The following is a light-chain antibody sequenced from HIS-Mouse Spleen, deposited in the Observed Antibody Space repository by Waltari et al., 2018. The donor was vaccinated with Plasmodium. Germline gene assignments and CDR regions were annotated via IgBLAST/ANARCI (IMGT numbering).Light chain of an antibody. V-gene: IGLV3-10*01. J-gene: IGLJ3*02. Sequence: SYELTQPPSVSVSPGQTARITCSGDALPKKYAYWYQQKSGQAPVLVIYEDSKRPSGIPDSVSGSSEGTMVTLTISGAQVEDESDYYWYSTDSSGNHRVFGGGTKLTVL. CDR3: YSTDSSGNHRV. CDR1: ALPKKY. CDR2: EDS.